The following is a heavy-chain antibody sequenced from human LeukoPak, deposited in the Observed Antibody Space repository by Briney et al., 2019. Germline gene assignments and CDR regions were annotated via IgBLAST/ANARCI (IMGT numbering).Heavy chain of an antibody. Sequence: TGGSLRLSCAASGFTFSSSEMNWVRQAPGKGLEWVSYITSSGGTTYYADSVKGRFTISRDNARNSLFLQMNSLRAEDTAVYYCTWGSYRYNYWGQGTLVTVSS. CDR3: TWGSYRYNY. CDR1: GFTFSSSE. V-gene: IGHV3-48*03. CDR2: ITSSGGTT. J-gene: IGHJ4*02. D-gene: IGHD3-16*02.